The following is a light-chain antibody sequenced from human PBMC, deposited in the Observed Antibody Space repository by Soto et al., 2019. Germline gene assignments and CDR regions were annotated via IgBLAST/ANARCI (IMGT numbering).Light chain of an antibody. CDR3: AAWDDSLNAVV. Sequence: QSVLTQPPSASGTPGQRVTISCSGSNSNVGSNTVDWYQPLPGTAPKLLIYHNNQRPSGVPDRLSGSKSGTSASLAISGLQSEDEADYYCAAWDDSLNAVVFGGGTKLTVL. CDR2: HNN. V-gene: IGLV1-44*01. CDR1: NSNVGSNT. J-gene: IGLJ2*01.